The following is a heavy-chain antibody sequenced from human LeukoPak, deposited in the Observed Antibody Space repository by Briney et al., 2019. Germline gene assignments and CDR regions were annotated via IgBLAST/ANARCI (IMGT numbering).Heavy chain of an antibody. Sequence: SETLSLTCTVSGGSISSSNYFWGWIRQPPGMGLEWIASIYYRGNTYYNPSLKSRVTIYIDTSKNHFSLKVTSVTAADTAIYYCARQKYIGRNNWFDAWGQGSLVTVSS. CDR1: GGSISSSNYF. J-gene: IGHJ5*02. V-gene: IGHV4-39*01. CDR3: ARQKYIGRNNWFDA. D-gene: IGHD5-18*01. CDR2: IYYRGNT.